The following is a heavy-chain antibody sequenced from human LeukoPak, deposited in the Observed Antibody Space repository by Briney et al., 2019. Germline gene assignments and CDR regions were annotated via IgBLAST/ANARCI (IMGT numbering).Heavy chain of an antibody. Sequence: PGRSLRLSCAASGFTFSSYAMHWVRQAPGKGLEWVAVISYDGSNKYYADSVKGRFTISRDNSKNTLYLQMNSLRAEDTAVYYCAKDQRGSPDYWGQGTLVTVSS. CDR2: ISYDGSNK. CDR3: AKDQRGSPDY. CDR1: GFTFSSYA. J-gene: IGHJ4*02. V-gene: IGHV3-30-3*01. D-gene: IGHD1-26*01.